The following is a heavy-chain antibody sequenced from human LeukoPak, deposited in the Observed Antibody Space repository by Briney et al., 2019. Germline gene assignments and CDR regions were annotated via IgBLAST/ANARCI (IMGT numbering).Heavy chain of an antibody. CDR2: ISYTGGT. CDR1: GGSMTNYF. V-gene: IGHV4-59*01. J-gene: IGHJ4*02. CDR3: ARAGPRRDDCNFDY. Sequence: KPLETLSLTCSVSGGSMTNYFWGWIRQPPGKGLEWIGDISYTGGTNYSPSLMSRVTISVDTSRNQFSLKLTSVTAADTAVYYCARAGPRRDDCNFDYWGQGTLVTVSS. D-gene: IGHD5-24*01.